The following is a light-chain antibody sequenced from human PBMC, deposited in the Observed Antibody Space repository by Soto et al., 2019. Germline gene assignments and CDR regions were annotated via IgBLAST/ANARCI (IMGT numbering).Light chain of an antibody. V-gene: IGLV2-14*01. Sequence: QSVLTQPASVSGSPGQSIAISCTGTSSDIGAYNYVSWYQQHPGKAPKLMIYEVSNRPSGGSNRFSGSKSGNTASLTISGLQAEDEADYYCSSYTGSSIRLFGTGTKVTVL. CDR1: SSDIGAYNY. CDR2: EVS. J-gene: IGLJ1*01. CDR3: SSYTGSSIRL.